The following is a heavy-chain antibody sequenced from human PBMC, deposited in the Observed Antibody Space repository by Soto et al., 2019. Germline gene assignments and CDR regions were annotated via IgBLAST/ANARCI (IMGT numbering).Heavy chain of an antibody. CDR2: IYYSGST. CDR3: ARQVSSGWY. V-gene: IGHV4-39*01. D-gene: IGHD6-19*01. J-gene: IGHJ4*02. Sequence: SETLSLTCSVSGGSIISSSYYWGWIRQPPGRGLEWIGSIYYSGSTYYNPSLKSRVTISVDTSKNQFSLKLSSVTAADTAVYYCARQVSSGWYWGQGTLVTVSS. CDR1: GGSIISSSYY.